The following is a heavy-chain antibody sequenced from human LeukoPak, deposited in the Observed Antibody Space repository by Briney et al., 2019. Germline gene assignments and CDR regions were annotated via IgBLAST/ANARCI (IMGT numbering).Heavy chain of an antibody. V-gene: IGHV3-30*02. J-gene: IGHJ4*02. Sequence: GGSLRLSCTTSGFTFSAYGMHWVRQSPGKGLEWMAYMRNDGSTEYYAESVKGRFTISRDNSKNTLFLAMNSLRREDTALYYCAKGYDGTGFSPDSWGQGALVTVSS. CDR2: MRNDGSTE. D-gene: IGHD3-22*01. CDR1: GFTFSAYG. CDR3: AKGYDGTGFSPDS.